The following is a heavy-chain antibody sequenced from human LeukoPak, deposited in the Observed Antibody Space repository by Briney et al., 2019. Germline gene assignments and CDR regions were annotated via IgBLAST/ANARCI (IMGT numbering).Heavy chain of an antibody. V-gene: IGHV1-46*01. CDR1: GYAFTRYY. Sequence: APVKVSCKASGYAFTRYYMHWVRQAPGQGLEWMGIINPSGGSARYAQKLQGRVTMTRDTSTSTVYMEVSSLRSEDTAVYYCARLADYDSSGYLSYWGQGTLVTVSS. J-gene: IGHJ4*02. D-gene: IGHD3-22*01. CDR3: ARLADYDSSGYLSY. CDR2: INPSGGSA.